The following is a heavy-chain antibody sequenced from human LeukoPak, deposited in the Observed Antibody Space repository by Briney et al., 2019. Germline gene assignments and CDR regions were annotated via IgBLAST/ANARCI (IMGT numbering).Heavy chain of an antibody. V-gene: IGHV1-69*04. D-gene: IGHD4-11*01. Sequence: SVKVSCKASGGTFSSYAISWVRQAPGQGLEWMGRIIPILGIANYAQKFQGRVTITADKSTSTAYMELSRLRSDDTAVYYCARASHSNYEGSYNWFDPWGQGTLVTVSS. CDR1: GGTFSSYA. CDR2: IIPILGIA. J-gene: IGHJ5*02. CDR3: ARASHSNYEGSYNWFDP.